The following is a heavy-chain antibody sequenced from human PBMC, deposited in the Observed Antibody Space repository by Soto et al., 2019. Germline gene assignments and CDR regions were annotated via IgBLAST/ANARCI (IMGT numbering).Heavy chain of an antibody. CDR1: GFTVSSNY. V-gene: IGHV3-53*01. CDR3: ARDLVVEYYYGMDV. Sequence: GSLRLSCAASGFTVSSNYMSWVRQAPGKGLEWVSVIYSGGSTYYADSVKGRFTISRDNSKNTLYLQMNSLRAEDTAVYYCARDLVVEYYYGMDVWGQGTTVTVSS. J-gene: IGHJ6*02. CDR2: IYSGGST. D-gene: IGHD3-22*01.